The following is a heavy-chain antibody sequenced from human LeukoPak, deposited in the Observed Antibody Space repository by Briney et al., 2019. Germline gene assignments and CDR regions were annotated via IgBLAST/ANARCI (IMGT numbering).Heavy chain of an antibody. J-gene: IGHJ4*02. CDR2: ISSSGSTI. CDR1: GFTVSDYY. D-gene: IGHD3-3*01. Sequence: GGSLRLSCAASGFTVSDYYMSWIRQAPGKGLEWVSYISSSGSTIYYADSVKGRFTISRDNAKNSLYLQMNSLRAEDTAVYYCARAPGITIFGVVIPFFDYWGQGTLVTVSS. CDR3: ARAPGITIFGVVIPFFDY. V-gene: IGHV3-11*04.